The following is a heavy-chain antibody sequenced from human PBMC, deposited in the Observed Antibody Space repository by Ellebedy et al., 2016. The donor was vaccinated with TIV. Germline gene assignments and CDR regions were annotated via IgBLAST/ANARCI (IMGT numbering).Heavy chain of an antibody. CDR2: ISGYTGNT. Sequence: ASVKVSCXASGYTFTSYGISWVRQAPGQGLEWMGWISGYTGNTDYARKFQGRVTMTTDTSTGTAYLELSSLKSDDTALYYCARDGPQGYVVAPAPPGDSWGQGTLVTVSS. CDR1: GYTFTSYG. D-gene: IGHD2-15*01. V-gene: IGHV1-18*01. J-gene: IGHJ4*02. CDR3: ARDGPQGYVVAPAPPGDS.